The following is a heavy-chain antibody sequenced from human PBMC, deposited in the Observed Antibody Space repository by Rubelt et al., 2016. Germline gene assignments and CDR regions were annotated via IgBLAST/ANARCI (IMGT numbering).Heavy chain of an antibody. CDR1: GYTFTSYG. D-gene: IGHD6-19*01. CDR2: ISAYNGHT. Sequence: QVQLVQSGAEVKKPGASVKVSCKASGYTFTSYGISWVRQAPGQGLEWMGWISAYNGHTNYAQKLQGRVTMTTDTSTSAAYMELRSLRSDATAVYYCARDRTWLVPGLDAFDIWGQGTMVTVSS. J-gene: IGHJ3*02. CDR3: ARDRTWLVPGLDAFDI. V-gene: IGHV1-18*01.